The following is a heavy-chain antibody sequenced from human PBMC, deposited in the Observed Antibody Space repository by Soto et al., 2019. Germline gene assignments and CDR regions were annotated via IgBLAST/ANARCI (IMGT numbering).Heavy chain of an antibody. Sequence: GGLLRLSCAASGFTVSSNYMSWVRQAPGKGLEWVSVIYSGGSTYYADSVKGRFTISRHNSKNTLYLQMNSLRAEDTAVYYCARVPGYCSSTSCYKGPLFDPWGQGTLVTDSS. V-gene: IGHV3-53*04. CDR2: IYSGGST. CDR3: ARVPGYCSSTSCYKGPLFDP. D-gene: IGHD2-2*02. J-gene: IGHJ5*02. CDR1: GFTVSSNY.